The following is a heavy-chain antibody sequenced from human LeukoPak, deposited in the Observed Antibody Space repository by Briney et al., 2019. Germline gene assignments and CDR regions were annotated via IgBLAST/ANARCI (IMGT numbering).Heavy chain of an antibody. CDR1: GGSISSSSYY. CDR3: ARGSMTTVGEFDY. J-gene: IGHJ4*02. CDR2: IYYSGST. D-gene: IGHD4-23*01. V-gene: IGHV4-39*07. Sequence: SETLSLTCTVSGGSISSSSYYWGWIRQPPGKGLEWIGSIYYSGSTYYNPSLKSRVTISVDTSKNQFSLKLSSVTAADTAVYYCARGSMTTVGEFDYWGQGTLVTVSS.